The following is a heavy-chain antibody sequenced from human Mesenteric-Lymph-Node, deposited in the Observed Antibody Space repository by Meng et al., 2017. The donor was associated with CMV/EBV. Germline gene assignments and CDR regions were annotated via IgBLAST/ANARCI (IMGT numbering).Heavy chain of an antibody. J-gene: IGHJ4*02. D-gene: IGHD1-26*01. CDR2: ISNGINVI. Sequence: GGSLRLSCAASGFTFSSYSMNWVRQAPGKGLEWVASISNGINVIYYADSVKGRFTISRDNAKNSLFLQMDSLRDDDTAVYYCARAVGGSFFYWGQGTLVTVSS. CDR1: GFTFSSYS. V-gene: IGHV3-21*04. CDR3: ARAVGGSFFY.